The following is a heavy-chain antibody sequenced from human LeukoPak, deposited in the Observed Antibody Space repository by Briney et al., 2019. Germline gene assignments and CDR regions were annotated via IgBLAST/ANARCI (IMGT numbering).Heavy chain of an antibody. J-gene: IGHJ5*01. D-gene: IGHD2-15*01. Sequence: ASVKVSCKASGYTFSDYYMYWLRQAPGEGLEWMGRINPKSGDTNYAQNFQGRVTMTRDTSMNTAYMELSSLRSDDTAVYFCARGYCSGGSCYLVENWFDFWGQGTLVTVSS. CDR2: INPKSGDT. V-gene: IGHV1-2*06. CDR3: ARGYCSGGSCYLVENWFDF. CDR1: GYTFSDYY.